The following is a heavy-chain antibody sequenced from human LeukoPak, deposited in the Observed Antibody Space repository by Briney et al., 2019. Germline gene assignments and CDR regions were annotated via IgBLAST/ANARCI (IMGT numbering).Heavy chain of an antibody. Sequence: GGSLRLSCAASGFTFSSYGMHWVRQAPGKGLEWVAVIWCDGSNKYYADSVKGRFIISRDNSKNTLYLQMNSLRAEDTAVYYCARDRQQQLALVDYWGQGTLVTVSS. CDR3: ARDRQQQLALVDY. CDR2: IWCDGSNK. V-gene: IGHV3-33*01. J-gene: IGHJ4*02. CDR1: GFTFSSYG. D-gene: IGHD6-13*01.